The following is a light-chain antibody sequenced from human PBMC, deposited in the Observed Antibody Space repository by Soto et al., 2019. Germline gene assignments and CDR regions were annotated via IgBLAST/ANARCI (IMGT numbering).Light chain of an antibody. CDR1: SSDVGGYNY. CDR2: DVS. V-gene: IGLV2-11*01. CDR3: CSYAGSYTVV. J-gene: IGLJ2*01. Sequence: QSALTQPRSVSGSPGQSVTISCTGTSSDVGGYNYVSWYQQHPGKAPKLMIYDVSKRPSGVPDRFSGSKFGNTASLTMSGLQAEDEADYYCCSYAGSYTVVFGGGTKLTVL.